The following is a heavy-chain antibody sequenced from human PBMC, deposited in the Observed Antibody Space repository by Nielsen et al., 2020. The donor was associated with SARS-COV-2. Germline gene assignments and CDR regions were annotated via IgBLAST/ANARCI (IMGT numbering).Heavy chain of an antibody. D-gene: IGHD3-10*01. J-gene: IGHJ4*02. Sequence: GESLKISCEASGFTFSNFGMHWVRQAPGKGLEWVAVIWYDGGYKYYADSVKGRFTISRDNSRNTLNLEMNRLRAEDTAVYYCARVGGYFGSGSYCDYWGQGVLVTVSS. CDR3: ARVGGYFGSGSYCDY. V-gene: IGHV3-33*01. CDR2: IWYDGGYK. CDR1: GFTFSNFG.